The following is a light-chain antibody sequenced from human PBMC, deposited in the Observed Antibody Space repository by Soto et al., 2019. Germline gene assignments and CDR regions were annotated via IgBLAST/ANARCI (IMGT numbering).Light chain of an antibody. V-gene: IGKV1-5*01. Sequence: DIKMTQSPATLSESVGDRVTITCWASQSIGSWLAWHQQKPGKDPKLLIYDATYLESGVPSRFSGSGSGTEFTLTISRLQPDDFATYYCQQYNSYTWTFGQGTKLDIK. CDR2: DAT. J-gene: IGKJ1*01. CDR1: QSIGSW. CDR3: QQYNSYTWT.